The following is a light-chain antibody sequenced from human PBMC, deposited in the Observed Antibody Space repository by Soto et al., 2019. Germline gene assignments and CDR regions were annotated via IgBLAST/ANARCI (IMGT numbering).Light chain of an antibody. Sequence: QSVLTQSPSASGSPGQSVTISCTGTSSDIGGYNSVSWYQQHPGKAPKVMIYDVTKRPSGVPDRFSGSKSGNTASLTVSALHAEDEADYYCSSYTDRKNLVFGTGTKLTVL. J-gene: IGLJ1*01. CDR2: DVT. CDR1: SSDIGGYNS. V-gene: IGLV2-8*01. CDR3: SSYTDRKNLV.